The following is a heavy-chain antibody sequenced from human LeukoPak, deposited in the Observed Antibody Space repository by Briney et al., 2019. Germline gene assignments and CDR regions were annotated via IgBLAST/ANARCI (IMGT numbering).Heavy chain of an antibody. CDR2: IYYSGST. Sequence: SETLSLTCTVSGGSISSYYWSWIRQPPGKGLEWIGYIYYSGSTNYNPSLKSRVTISVDTFKNQFSLKLSSVTAADTAVYYCARDPSSGWPHWYFDLWGRGTLVTVSS. CDR1: GGSISSYY. J-gene: IGHJ2*01. V-gene: IGHV4-59*01. CDR3: ARDPSSGWPHWYFDL. D-gene: IGHD6-19*01.